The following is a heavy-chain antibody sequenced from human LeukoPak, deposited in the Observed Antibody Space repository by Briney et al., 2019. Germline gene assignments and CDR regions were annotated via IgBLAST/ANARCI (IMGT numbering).Heavy chain of an antibody. J-gene: IGHJ4*02. V-gene: IGHV3-21*01. CDR2: ISSSSSYI. CDR3: ARDPSKTSPWYFDY. Sequence: GGSLRLSCAASGFTFSSYSMNWVRQAPGKGLELVSSISSSSSYIYYADSVKGRFTISRDNAKNSLYLQMNSLRAEDTAVYYCARDPSKTSPWYFDYWGQGTLVTVSS. CDR1: GFTFSSYS.